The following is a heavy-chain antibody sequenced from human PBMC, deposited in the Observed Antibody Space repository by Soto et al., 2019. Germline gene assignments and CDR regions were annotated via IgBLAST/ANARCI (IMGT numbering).Heavy chain of an antibody. CDR2: ISFDGTKK. CDR3: AREDDYGYRYINYGLDV. D-gene: IGHD4-17*01. J-gene: IGHJ6*02. V-gene: IGHV3-30*03. CDR1: GFIFRSYG. Sequence: GGSLRLSCTATGFIFRSYGIHWVRQAPGKGLEWVAVISFDGTKKYYSDSVKGRFTISRDNLKNTLYLQMNNLRVEDAALYFCAREDDYGYRYINYGLDVWGQGTTVTVSS.